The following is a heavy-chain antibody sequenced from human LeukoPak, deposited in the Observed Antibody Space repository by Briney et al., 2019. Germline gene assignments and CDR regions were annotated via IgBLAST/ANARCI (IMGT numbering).Heavy chain of an antibody. CDR2: IYDRGPA. CDR1: GYAITSGGFS. V-gene: IGHV4-30-2*06. Sequence: SGTLSLTCTVSGYAITSGGFSWNWIRQSPGKGLEWIGCIYDRGPAYYNPSLKSRSTISVDRPKNQFFLNVTSLTAADTAVYFCARSRQASGLFNSWGQGTLVVVSS. D-gene: IGHD3-10*01. CDR3: ARSRQASGLFNS. J-gene: IGHJ5*01.